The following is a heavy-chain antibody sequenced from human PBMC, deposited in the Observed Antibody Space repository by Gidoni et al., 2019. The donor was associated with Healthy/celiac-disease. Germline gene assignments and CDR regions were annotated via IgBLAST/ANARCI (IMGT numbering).Heavy chain of an antibody. V-gene: IGHV4-59*01. CDR2: IYYSGST. Sequence: GPGLVKPSETLSLTCTVSGGSISSYYWSWIRQPPGKGLEWIGYIYYSGSTNYNPSLKSRVTIPVDTSKNQFSRKLSSVTAADTAVYYCAGAIRCSLDYYYEGSGCLFDPWGQGTLVTVSS. D-gene: IGHD3-22*01. CDR1: GGSISSYY. CDR3: AGAIRCSLDYYYEGSGCLFDP. J-gene: IGHJ5*02.